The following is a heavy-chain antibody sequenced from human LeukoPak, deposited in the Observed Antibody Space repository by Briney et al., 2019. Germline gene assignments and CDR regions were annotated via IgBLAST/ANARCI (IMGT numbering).Heavy chain of an antibody. CDR3: ARETSSSALEY. J-gene: IGHJ4*02. Sequence: SEALSLTCNVSGGSMNTYYWSWIRQPPGKGLEWIGYIFYTGITNYNPSLKSRVTISVDTSRNQFSLKLTSVTAADTAVYYCARETSSSALEYWGQGTLVTVSS. V-gene: IGHV4-59*01. D-gene: IGHD6-6*01. CDR1: GGSMNTYY. CDR2: IFYTGIT.